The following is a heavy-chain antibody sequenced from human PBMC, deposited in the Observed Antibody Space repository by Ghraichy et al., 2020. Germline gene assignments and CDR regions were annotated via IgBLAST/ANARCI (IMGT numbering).Heavy chain of an antibody. V-gene: IGHV3-23*01. Sequence: ETLSLTCAASGFTFSSYAMSWVRQAPGKGLEWVSAISGSGGSTYYADSVKGRFTISRDNSKNTLYLQMNSLRAEDTAIYYCAKDSTGYSSSWETHWGQGTLVTVSS. D-gene: IGHD6-13*01. CDR3: AKDSTGYSSSWETH. J-gene: IGHJ4*02. CDR1: GFTFSSYA. CDR2: ISGSGGST.